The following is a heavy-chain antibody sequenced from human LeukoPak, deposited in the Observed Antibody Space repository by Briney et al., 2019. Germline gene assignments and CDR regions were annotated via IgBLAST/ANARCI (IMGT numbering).Heavy chain of an antibody. CDR3: ARTGTTGGGLYYFDY. Sequence: GGSLTLSCVAYGFTFSSYAMSWVRQAPGRGLEWVSAISGSGGSTYYADSVKGRFTISRDNSKNTLYLQMNSLRAEDTAVYYCARTGTTGGGLYYFDYWGQGTLVTVSS. CDR2: ISGSGGST. V-gene: IGHV3-23*01. CDR1: GFTFSSYA. J-gene: IGHJ4*02. D-gene: IGHD1-7*01.